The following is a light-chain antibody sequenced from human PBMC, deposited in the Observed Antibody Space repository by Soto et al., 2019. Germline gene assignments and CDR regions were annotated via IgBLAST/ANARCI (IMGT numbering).Light chain of an antibody. CDR2: EVS. V-gene: IGLV2-14*01. Sequence: QSALTQPASVSGSPGQSITISCTGTSSDVGGYNYVSWYQQHPGKAPKLMIYEVSNRPSGASNRFSGSKSGNTASLTISGLQADDEADYYCTSYTSSSTLYVFGTGTKVTVL. CDR3: TSYTSSSTLYV. CDR1: SSDVGGYNY. J-gene: IGLJ1*01.